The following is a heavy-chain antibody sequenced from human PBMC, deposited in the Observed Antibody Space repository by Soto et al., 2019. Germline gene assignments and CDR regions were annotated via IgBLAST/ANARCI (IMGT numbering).Heavy chain of an antibody. CDR2: IYYSGST. V-gene: IGHV4-59*08. Sequence: SETLSLTCTVSGGSISSYYWSWIRQPPGKGLEWIGYIYYSGSTNYNPSLKSRVTISVDTSKNQFSLKLSSVTAADTAVYYCARHKRSSGYYCFHYWGQGTLVTVS. D-gene: IGHD3-22*01. J-gene: IGHJ4*02. CDR3: ARHKRSSGYYCFHY. CDR1: GGSISSYY.